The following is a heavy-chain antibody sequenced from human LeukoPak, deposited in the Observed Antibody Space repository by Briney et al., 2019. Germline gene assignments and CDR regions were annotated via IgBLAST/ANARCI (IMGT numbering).Heavy chain of an antibody. D-gene: IGHD3-3*01. CDR2: IYYSGST. J-gene: IGHJ6*03. CDR3: SRGIRYYDFWSGQGYYYYMDV. Sequence: KPSETLSLTCTVSGGYISSYYWSWIRQPPGKGLEWIGYIYYSGSTNYNPSLKSRVTISVDTSKNQFSLKLSSVNAADPAVYYCSRGIRYYDFWSGQGYYYYMDVWGKGTTVTVSS. CDR1: GGYISSYY. V-gene: IGHV4-59*01.